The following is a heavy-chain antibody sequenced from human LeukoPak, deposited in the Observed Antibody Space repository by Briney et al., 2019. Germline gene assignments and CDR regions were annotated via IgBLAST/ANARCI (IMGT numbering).Heavy chain of an antibody. CDR2: IYYSGST. CDR1: GGSISSYY. D-gene: IGHD6-19*01. Sequence: SETLSLTCTVSGGSISSYYWSWIRQPPGKGLEWIGYIYYSGSTNYNPSLKSRVTISVDTSKKQFSLKLSSVTASDTAVYYCASPIAVAAPWGQGTRVTVSS. J-gene: IGHJ5*02. CDR3: ASPIAVAAP. V-gene: IGHV4-59*08.